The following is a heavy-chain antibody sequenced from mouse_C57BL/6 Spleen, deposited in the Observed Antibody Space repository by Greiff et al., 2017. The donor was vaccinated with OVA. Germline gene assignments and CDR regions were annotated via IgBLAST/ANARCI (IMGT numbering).Heavy chain of an antibody. D-gene: IGHD2-4*01. CDR1: GYTFTSYW. CDR3: ARGNYDYGGYAMDY. Sequence: QVQLQQPGAELVKPGASVKLSCKASGYTFTSYWMHWVKQRPGQGLEWIGMIHPNSGRTNYNEKFKSKATLTVDKSSSTAYMQLSSLTSEDSAVYYCARGNYDYGGYAMDYWGQGTSVTVSS. CDR2: IHPNSGRT. J-gene: IGHJ4*01. V-gene: IGHV1-64*01.